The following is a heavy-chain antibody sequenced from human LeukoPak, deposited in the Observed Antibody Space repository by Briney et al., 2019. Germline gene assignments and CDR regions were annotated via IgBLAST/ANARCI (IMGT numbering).Heavy chain of an antibody. D-gene: IGHD6-19*01. CDR1: GFSFTTHA. CDR3: AKKGVVIAVAGPGHFDY. CDR2: ISGSGGNT. J-gene: IGHJ4*02. V-gene: IGHV3-23*01. Sequence: PGGSLRLSCVASGFSFTTHAMGWVRQAPGKGLEWVSHISGSGGNTKYSGSVKGRFTISRDNSKNTLYLQMNSLRAEDTAVYYCAKKGVVIAVAGPGHFDYWGQGTLVTVSS.